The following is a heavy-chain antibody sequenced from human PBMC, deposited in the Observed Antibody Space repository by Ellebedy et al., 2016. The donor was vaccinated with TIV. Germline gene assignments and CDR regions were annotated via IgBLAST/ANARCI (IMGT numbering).Heavy chain of an antibody. J-gene: IGHJ6*02. CDR1: GDSVSTDIG. CDR2: TYYRSKWNN. D-gene: IGHD3-16*01. V-gene: IGHV6-1*01. CDR3: ARGWFGSGMGV. Sequence: SQTLSLTCVISGDSVSTDIGWNWISQSPSRGLEWLGRTYYRSKWNNDYAVSLKSRITINPDTYKNQFSLQLNSVTPEDTAVYYCARGWFGSGMGVWGQGTTVTVSS.